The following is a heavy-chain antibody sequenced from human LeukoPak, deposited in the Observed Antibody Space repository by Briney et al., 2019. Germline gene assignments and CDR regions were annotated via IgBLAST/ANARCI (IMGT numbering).Heavy chain of an antibody. CDR2: IFYGGPT. V-gene: IGHV4-59*01. CDR3: ARGRVYGDFGRFDS. J-gene: IGHJ4*02. CDR1: GGSIDSYY. Sequence: SETLSLTCTLSGGSIDSYYWSWIRQSPGKGLEWIGYIFYGGPTNYNPSLKSRVTVSVDTSKNQFSLRLNSVTAADTAFYYCARGRVYGDFGRFDSWGQGILVTVSS. D-gene: IGHD2-21*02.